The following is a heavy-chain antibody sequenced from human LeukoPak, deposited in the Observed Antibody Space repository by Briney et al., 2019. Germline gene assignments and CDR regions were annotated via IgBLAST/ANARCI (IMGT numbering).Heavy chain of an antibody. CDR3: VRGGTSVTAPF. J-gene: IGHJ3*01. Sequence: GGSLRLSRAASGFTVNRSYMNWVRQAPGKGLDWVSVIYSGGSTNYADSVKGRFTISRDNSKNMVYLQMNSLRAEDTAVYYCVRGGTSVTAPFWGQGTMVTVSS. CDR1: GFTVNRSY. D-gene: IGHD2-21*02. CDR2: IYSGGST. V-gene: IGHV3-66*01.